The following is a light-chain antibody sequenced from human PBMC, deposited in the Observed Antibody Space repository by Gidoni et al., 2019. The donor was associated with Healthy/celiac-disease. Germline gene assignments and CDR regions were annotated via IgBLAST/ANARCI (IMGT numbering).Light chain of an antibody. CDR3: QQNNKWPQK. V-gene: IGKV3-15*01. Sequence: EIVMMQPPATLSASPGERATLSCRASQRVSSNSAWYQQKPGQAPRLLIYGASTRATGIPARFSSSGSGTEFTLTISSLQSEDFAVYYCQQNNKWPQKFGQGTKVEIK. CDR1: QRVSSN. J-gene: IGKJ1*01. CDR2: GAS.